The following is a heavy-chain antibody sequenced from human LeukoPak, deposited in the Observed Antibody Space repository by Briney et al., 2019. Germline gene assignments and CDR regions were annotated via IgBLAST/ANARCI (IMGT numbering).Heavy chain of an antibody. V-gene: IGHV3-7*05. Sequence: PGGSLRLSCAASGSTFSNYWMSWVRQAPGKGLEWMATIKQDGGETYYLDSVKGRFTISRDNTKNSLYLQMNSLRAEDTAVYYCATYYYDSSAFKDWGQGTLVAVSS. CDR1: GSTFSNYW. CDR2: IKQDGGET. CDR3: ATYYYDSSAFKD. J-gene: IGHJ4*02. D-gene: IGHD3-22*01.